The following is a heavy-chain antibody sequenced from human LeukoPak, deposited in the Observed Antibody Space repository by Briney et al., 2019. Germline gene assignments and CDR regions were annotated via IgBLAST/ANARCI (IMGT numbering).Heavy chain of an antibody. CDR1: GYTFTSYY. J-gene: IGHJ5*02. Sequence: SVKVSCKASGYTFTSYYMHWVRQAPGQGLEWMGGIIPIFGTANYAQKFQGRVTITADESTSTAYMELSSLRSEDTAVYYCARAHIVVVPAAPWNWFDPWGQGTLVTVSS. CDR2: IIPIFGTA. CDR3: ARAHIVVVPAAPWNWFDP. D-gene: IGHD2-2*01. V-gene: IGHV1-69*13.